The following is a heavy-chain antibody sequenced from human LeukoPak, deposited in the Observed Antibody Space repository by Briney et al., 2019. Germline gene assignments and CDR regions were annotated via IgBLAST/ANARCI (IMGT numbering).Heavy chain of an antibody. D-gene: IGHD2-2*02. V-gene: IGHV3-15*01. Sequence: GESLKISCGASGFTFRSAWMSWVRQAPGKGLEWVGRVKSSTDGGTTDYATPVKGRFTISRDDSKSSLYLQMNSLKTEDTAMYYCATYTYGRIDSWGQGTLVTVSS. CDR2: VKSSTDGGTT. CDR3: ATYTYGRIDS. CDR1: GFTFRSAW. J-gene: IGHJ4*02.